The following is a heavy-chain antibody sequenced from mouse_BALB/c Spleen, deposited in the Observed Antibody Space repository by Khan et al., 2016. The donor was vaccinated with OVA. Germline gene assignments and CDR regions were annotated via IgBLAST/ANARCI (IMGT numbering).Heavy chain of an antibody. D-gene: IGHD2-10*01. J-gene: IGHJ4*01. CDR2: INTYTGEP. Sequence: QIQLVQSGPELKKPGETVKISCKASGYTFRNFGMNWVKQAPGKGLEWMGWINTYTGEPTYADDFKGRFAFSLETSASTAYLQINNLKNEDTATYFCATAPYFSYTLAYWGQGTTVTVSS. CDR1: GYTFRNFG. V-gene: IGHV9-3-1*01. CDR3: ATAPYFSYTLAY.